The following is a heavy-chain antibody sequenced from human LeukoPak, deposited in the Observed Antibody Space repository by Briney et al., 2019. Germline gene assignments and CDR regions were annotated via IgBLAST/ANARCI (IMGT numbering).Heavy chain of an antibody. D-gene: IGHD2-2*01. J-gene: IGHJ4*02. Sequence: GGSRSPSCASSGFPFSSYAMSWVRQPPGKGLEWVSAISGSGYSTYYADSVKGRFTVSRDNSKNTLYLQMNSLRAEDTAVYYCANGYSEGRYCSSASCALWYWGQGTLVTVSS. CDR2: ISGSGYST. CDR3: ANGYSEGRYCSSASCALWY. CDR1: GFPFSSYA. V-gene: IGHV3-23*01.